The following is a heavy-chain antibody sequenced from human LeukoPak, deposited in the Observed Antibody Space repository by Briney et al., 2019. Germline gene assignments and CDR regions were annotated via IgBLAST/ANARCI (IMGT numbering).Heavy chain of an antibody. Sequence: GGSLRLSCAASGFTFSSYGMHWVRQAPGKGLEWVSSISSTSGYTNYADSVKGRFTISRDNAKNSLYLQMNSLRAEDTAVYYCARGRYRWNDGSCFDYWGQGTPVTVSS. CDR1: GFTFSSYG. J-gene: IGHJ4*02. D-gene: IGHD1-1*01. CDR3: ARGRYRWNDGSCFDY. CDR2: ISSTSGYT. V-gene: IGHV3-21*01.